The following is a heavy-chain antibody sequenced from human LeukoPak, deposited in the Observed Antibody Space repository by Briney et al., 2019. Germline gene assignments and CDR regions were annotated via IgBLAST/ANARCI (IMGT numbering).Heavy chain of an antibody. CDR1: GFTFSNAW. V-gene: IGHV3-15*07. CDR3: PTDEGMTTVVTPPSP. Sequence: GGSLRLSCAASGFTFSNAWMNWVRQAPGKGLEWVGRIKSKTDGGTTDYAAPVKGRFTISRDDSKNTLYLQMNSLKTKDTAVYYRPTDEGMTTVVTPPSPWGQGTLVTVSS. J-gene: IGHJ5*02. D-gene: IGHD4-23*01. CDR2: IKSKTDGGTT.